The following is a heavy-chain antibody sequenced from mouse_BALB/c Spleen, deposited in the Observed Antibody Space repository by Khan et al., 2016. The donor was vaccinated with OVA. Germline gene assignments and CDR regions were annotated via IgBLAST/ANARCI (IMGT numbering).Heavy chain of an antibody. Sequence: QVQLQQSGAELAKPGASVKMSCKASGYTFVNYWILWVKQRPGQGLEWIGYINPSIGYTETNQNFKDKATLTADKSSSTAYMQLSSLTSEDSAVYYCARRGLRWDFDYGGQGTTLTVSS. CDR2: INPSIGYT. D-gene: IGHD1-1*01. J-gene: IGHJ2*01. V-gene: IGHV1-7*01. CDR3: ARRGLRWDFDY. CDR1: GYTFVNYW.